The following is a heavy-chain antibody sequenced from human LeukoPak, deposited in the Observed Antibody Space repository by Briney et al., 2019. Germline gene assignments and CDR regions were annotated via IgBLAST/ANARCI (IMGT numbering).Heavy chain of an antibody. CDR2: ITSSSGTI. D-gene: IGHD2-21*01. Sequence: GGSLRLSCAASGFTFSSYWMSWVRQAPGKGLEWISYITSSSGTIYYTDSVKGRFTISRDNAKNSLYLQMSSLRAEDTAVYYCARVAPGHDIGRGYFDYWGQGTLVTVSS. CDR1: GFTFSSYW. V-gene: IGHV3-48*01. J-gene: IGHJ4*02. CDR3: ARVAPGHDIGRGYFDY.